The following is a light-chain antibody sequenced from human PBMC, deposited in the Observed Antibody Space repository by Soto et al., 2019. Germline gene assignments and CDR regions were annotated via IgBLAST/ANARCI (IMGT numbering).Light chain of an antibody. CDR1: QGIRSI. Sequence: DIQLTRSPSFFLPSVEDKVTITAGPGQGIRSILAWYQQKPGKAPKLLIYAASTLQIGVPSRFSGSGSGTEFTLTISSLQPEDSAIYHCQQLNSYPLTFGGGTKVEIK. V-gene: IGKV1-9*01. CDR3: QQLNSYPLT. J-gene: IGKJ4*01. CDR2: AAS.